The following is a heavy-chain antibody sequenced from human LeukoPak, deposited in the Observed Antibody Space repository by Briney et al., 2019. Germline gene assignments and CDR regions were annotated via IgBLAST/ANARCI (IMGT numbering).Heavy chain of an antibody. D-gene: IGHD3-9*01. Sequence: GGSLRLSCAASGFTFSDYWMHWVRQAPGKGLVWVSRINSVGSSTTYADSVKGRFTISRDNAKNTLYLQMNSPRAEDTAVYYCARDFDRYYFDSWGQGTLVTVSS. J-gene: IGHJ4*02. V-gene: IGHV3-74*03. CDR3: ARDFDRYYFDS. CDR1: GFTFSDYW. CDR2: INSVGSST.